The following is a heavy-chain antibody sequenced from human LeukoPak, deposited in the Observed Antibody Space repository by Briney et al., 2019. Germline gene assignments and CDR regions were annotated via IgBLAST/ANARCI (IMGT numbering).Heavy chain of an antibody. CDR3: AREQQWLAVNWFDP. CDR1: GYTFTGYY. Sequence: ASVKVSCKASGYTFTGYYMHWVRQAPGQGLEWMGWSNPNSGGINYAQKFQGRVTMTRDTSISTAYMELSRLRSDDTAAYYCAREQQWLAVNWFDPWGQGTLVTVSP. V-gene: IGHV1-2*02. D-gene: IGHD6-19*01. CDR2: SNPNSGGI. J-gene: IGHJ5*02.